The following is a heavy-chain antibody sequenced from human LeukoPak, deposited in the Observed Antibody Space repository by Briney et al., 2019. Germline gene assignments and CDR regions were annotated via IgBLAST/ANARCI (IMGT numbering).Heavy chain of an antibody. CDR1: GFTLNNNW. Sequence: GGSLRPTCGASGFTLNNNWTNSVRHAPGKGLVWVSRVNNDGSGTIYADSVKGRLTISRDNAKNTLYLEMNGLRAEDTAIYYSTGGGAAATFDFWGQGTLVTVSS. J-gene: IGHJ4*02. V-gene: IGHV3-74*01. CDR2: VNNDGSGT. D-gene: IGHD6-13*01. CDR3: TGGGAAATFDF.